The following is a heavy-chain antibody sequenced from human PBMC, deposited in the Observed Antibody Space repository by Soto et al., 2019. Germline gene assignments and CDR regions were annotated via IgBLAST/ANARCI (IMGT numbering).Heavy chain of an antibody. V-gene: IGHV1-58*01. D-gene: IGHD3-3*01. CDR1: GFTFTSSA. CDR2: IVVGSGNT. Sequence: SVKVSCKASGFTFTSSAVQWVRQARGQRLEWIGWIVVGSGNTNYAQKFQERVTITRDMSTSTAYMELSSLRSKDTAVYYCAAVSSYYDFWSGYYTPPLYYGMDAWGQGPTVTV. CDR3: AAVSSYYDFWSGYYTPPLYYGMDA. J-gene: IGHJ6*02.